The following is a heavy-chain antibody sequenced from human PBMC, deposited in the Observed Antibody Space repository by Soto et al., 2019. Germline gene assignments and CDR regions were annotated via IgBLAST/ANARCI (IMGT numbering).Heavy chain of an antibody. CDR3: SAGYYDSSGYYFDY. D-gene: IGHD3-22*01. Sequence: SETLSLTCAVYGGSFSGYYWSWIRQPPGKGLEWIGEINHSGSTNYNPSLKSRVTISVDTSKNQFSLKLSSVTAADTAVYYCSAGYYDSSGYYFDYWGQGTLVTVSS. CDR1: GGSFSGYY. V-gene: IGHV4-34*01. J-gene: IGHJ4*02. CDR2: INHSGST.